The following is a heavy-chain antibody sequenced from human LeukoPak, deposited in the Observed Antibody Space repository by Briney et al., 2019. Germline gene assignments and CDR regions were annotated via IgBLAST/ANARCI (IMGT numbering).Heavy chain of an antibody. CDR2: TSGSGGST. CDR3: AKDWRYYYDSSGFFDY. V-gene: IGHV3-23*01. D-gene: IGHD3-22*01. CDR1: GFTFSSYA. Sequence: GGSLRLSCAASGFTFSSYAMSWVRQAPGKGLEWVSGTSGSGGSTYYAGSVKGRFTISRDNSKNTLYLQMNSLRAEDTAVYYCAKDWRYYYDSSGFFDYWGQGTLVTVSS. J-gene: IGHJ4*02.